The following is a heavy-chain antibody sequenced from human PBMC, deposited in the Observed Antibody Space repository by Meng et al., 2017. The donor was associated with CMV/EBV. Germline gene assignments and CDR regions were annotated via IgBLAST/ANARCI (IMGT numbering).Heavy chain of an antibody. CDR1: GYIFTTYY. J-gene: IGHJ4*02. D-gene: IGHD2-15*01. V-gene: IGHV1-46*04. CDR3: AREYPATWYFDH. CDR2: INLVDGNT. Sequence: VQLGQSGSEWKNTGAPLKISGKSSGYIFTTYYIHWVRQAPGQGLEWMGMINLVDGNTNVAHKLQGRLSMTRDTSTSTVYMDLSSLRSEDTAMYYCAREYPATWYFDHWGQGTLVTVSS.